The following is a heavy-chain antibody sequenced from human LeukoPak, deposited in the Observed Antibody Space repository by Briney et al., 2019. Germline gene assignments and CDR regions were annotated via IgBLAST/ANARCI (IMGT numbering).Heavy chain of an antibody. D-gene: IGHD6-13*01. Sequence: ASVKVSCKASGYTFTGYYMHWVRQAPGQGLEWMGWINPNSGGTNYAQKFQGRVTMTRDTSISTAYMELSTLRSDDTAAYYCARGKSSSWYGDYYYGMDVWGQGTAVTVSS. CDR1: GYTFTGYY. CDR3: ARGKSSSWYGDYYYGMDV. V-gene: IGHV1-2*02. CDR2: INPNSGGT. J-gene: IGHJ6*02.